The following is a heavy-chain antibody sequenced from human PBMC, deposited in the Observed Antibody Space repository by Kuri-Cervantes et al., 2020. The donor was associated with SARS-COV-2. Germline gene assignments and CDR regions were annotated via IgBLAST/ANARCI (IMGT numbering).Heavy chain of an antibody. CDR3: AKADSFSSSWYLQH. Sequence: GESLKISCAASGFTFSSYAMSWVRQAPGKGLEWVSAISSSGATSYYADSVKGRFTVSRDNSKNTLYLQMNSLRAEDTAVYYCAKADSFSSSWYLQHWGQGTLVTVSS. CDR2: ISSSGATS. J-gene: IGHJ1*01. CDR1: GFTFSSYA. D-gene: IGHD6-13*01. V-gene: IGHV3-23*01.